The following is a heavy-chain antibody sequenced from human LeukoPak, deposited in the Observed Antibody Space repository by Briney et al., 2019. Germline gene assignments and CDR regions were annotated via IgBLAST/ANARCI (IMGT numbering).Heavy chain of an antibody. V-gene: IGHV4-34*01. Sequence: PSETLSLTCAVYGGSFSGYYWSWIRQPPGKGLEWIGEINHSGSTNYNPSLKSRVTISVDTSKNQFSLKLSSVTAADTAVYYCARDDSSGYLSFDYWGQGTLVTVSS. CDR3: ARDDSSGYLSFDY. CDR1: GGSFSGYY. CDR2: INHSGST. J-gene: IGHJ4*02. D-gene: IGHD3-22*01.